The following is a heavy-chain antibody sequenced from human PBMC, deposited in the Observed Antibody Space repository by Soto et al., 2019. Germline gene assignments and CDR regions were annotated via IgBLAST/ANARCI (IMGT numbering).Heavy chain of an antibody. D-gene: IGHD3-9*01. J-gene: IGHJ5*02. CDR3: ASATYDILTGYWVWFDP. Sequence: QVQLVQSGAEVKKPGASVKVSCKASGYTFTSYDINWVRQATGQGLEWMGWMNPNSGNTGYAQKFQGRVTMTRNTSISTAYMELSSLRSEDTAVYYCASATYDILTGYWVWFDPWGQGTLVTVSS. V-gene: IGHV1-8*01. CDR2: MNPNSGNT. CDR1: GYTFTSYD.